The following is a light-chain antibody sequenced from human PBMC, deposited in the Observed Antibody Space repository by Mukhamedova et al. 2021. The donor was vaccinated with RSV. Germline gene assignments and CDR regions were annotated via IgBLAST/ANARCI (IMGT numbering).Light chain of an antibody. V-gene: IGKV3-20*01. CDR1: LSVTSNY. CDR2: GAS. CDR3: QHYGSYM. J-gene: IGKJ2*01. Sequence: RASLSVTSNYVAWYQQKPGQAPRLLIYGASSRATGIPDRFSGSWSGTDFTLTISRLEPEDFAVYYCQHYGSYMFGQGTTLEIK.